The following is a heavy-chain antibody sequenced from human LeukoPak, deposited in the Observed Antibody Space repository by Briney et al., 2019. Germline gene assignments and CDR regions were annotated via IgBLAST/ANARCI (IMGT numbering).Heavy chain of an antibody. Sequence: GGSLRLSCAASGFTFSSYGMHWVRQAPGKGLEWVAVISYDGSNKYYADSVKGRFTISRDNSKNTLYLQMNSLRAEDTAVYYCAKDGGYYDSSGYHHWGQGTLVTVSS. V-gene: IGHV3-30*18. CDR3: AKDGGYYDSSGYHH. J-gene: IGHJ5*02. D-gene: IGHD3-22*01. CDR2: ISYDGSNK. CDR1: GFTFSSYG.